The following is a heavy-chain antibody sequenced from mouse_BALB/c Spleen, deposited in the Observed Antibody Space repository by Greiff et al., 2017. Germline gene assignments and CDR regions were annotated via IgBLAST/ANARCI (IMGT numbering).Heavy chain of an antibody. CDR3: TRDPALESYYAMDY. Sequence: QVQLQQPGAELVKPGASVKLSCKASGYTFTSYYMYWVKQRPGQGLEWIGGINPSNGGTNFNEKFKSKATLTVDKSSSTAYMQLSSLTSEDSAVYYGTRDPALESYYAMDYWGQGTSVTVSS. CDR1: GYTFTSYY. J-gene: IGHJ4*01. V-gene: IGHV1S81*02. CDR2: INPSNGGT.